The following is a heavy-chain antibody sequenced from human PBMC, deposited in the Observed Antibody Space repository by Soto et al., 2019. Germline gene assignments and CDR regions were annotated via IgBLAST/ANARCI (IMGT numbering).Heavy chain of an antibody. Sequence: ASVKVSFKASGFTFTSSAVQWVRQARGQRLEWIGWIVVGSGNTNYAQKFQERVTITRDMSTSTAYMGLSSLRSEDTAVYYCAAEDVWFGETLYYYGMDVWGQGTTVTVSS. D-gene: IGHD3-10*01. J-gene: IGHJ6*02. CDR2: IVVGSGNT. V-gene: IGHV1-58*01. CDR1: GFTFTSSA. CDR3: AAEDVWFGETLYYYGMDV.